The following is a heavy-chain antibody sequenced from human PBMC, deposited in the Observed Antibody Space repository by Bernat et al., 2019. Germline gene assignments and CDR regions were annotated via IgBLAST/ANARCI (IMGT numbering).Heavy chain of an antibody. V-gene: IGHV1-69*01. Sequence: QVQLVQSGAEVKKPGSSVKVSCKASGGTFSSYAISWVRQAPGQGLEWMGGIIPIFGTANYAQKFQGRGTITADESTSTAYMELSSLRSEDTAVYYCARGADFWSGSYMDVWGKGTTVTVSS. D-gene: IGHD3-3*01. J-gene: IGHJ6*03. CDR3: ARGADFWSGSYMDV. CDR1: GGTFSSYA. CDR2: IIPIFGTA.